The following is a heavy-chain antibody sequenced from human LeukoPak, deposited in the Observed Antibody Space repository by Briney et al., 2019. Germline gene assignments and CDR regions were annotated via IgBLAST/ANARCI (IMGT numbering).Heavy chain of an antibody. CDR3: AKRGSSDFWSGYYFFDY. J-gene: IGHJ4*02. D-gene: IGHD3-3*01. Sequence: ASVTVSCKASGYTFTSYDINWVRQATGQGLEWMGWMNPNSGNTGYAQKFQGRVTMTRNTSISTAYMELSSLRSEDTAVYYCAKRGSSDFWSGYYFFDYWGQGTLVTVSS. CDR2: MNPNSGNT. CDR1: GYTFTSYD. V-gene: IGHV1-8*01.